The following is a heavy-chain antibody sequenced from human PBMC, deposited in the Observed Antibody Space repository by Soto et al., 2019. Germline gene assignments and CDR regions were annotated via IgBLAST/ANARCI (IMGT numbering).Heavy chain of an antibody. D-gene: IGHD3-10*01. CDR1: GGSISSSNW. CDR3: ATIEVRCGEINDGFDI. J-gene: IGHJ3*02. V-gene: IGHV4-4*02. CDR2: IYHSGST. Sequence: SETLSLTCAVSGGSISSSNWWSWVRQPPGKGLEWIGEIYHSGSTNYNPSLKSRVTISVDKSKNRFSLELSSVTAADTAVYYWATIEVRCGEINDGFDIWGQGKMVNVS.